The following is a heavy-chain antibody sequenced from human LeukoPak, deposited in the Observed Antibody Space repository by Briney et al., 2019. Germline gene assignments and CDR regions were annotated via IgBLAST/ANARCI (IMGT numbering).Heavy chain of an antibody. CDR2: INHSGST. CDR3: ARGHTFYQKDAFDI. D-gene: IGHD2/OR15-2a*01. J-gene: IGHJ3*02. V-gene: IGHV4-34*01. Sequence: GSLRLSCAASGFTFSSYEMNWVRQPPGKGLEWIGEINHSGSTNYNPSLKSRVTISVDTSKNQFSLKLSSVTAADTAVYYCARGHTFYQKDAFDIWGQGTMVTVSS. CDR1: GFTFSSYE.